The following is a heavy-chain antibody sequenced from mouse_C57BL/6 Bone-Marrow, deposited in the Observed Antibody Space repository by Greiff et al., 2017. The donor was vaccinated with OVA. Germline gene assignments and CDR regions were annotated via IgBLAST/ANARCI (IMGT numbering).Heavy chain of an antibody. J-gene: IGHJ1*03. CDR1: GFTFSDYY. CDR3: ARRYGSLWYFDV. V-gene: IGHV5-16*01. Sequence: EVNVVESEGGLVQPGSSMKLSCTASGFTFSDYYMAWVRQVPEKGLEWVANINYDGSSTYYLDSLKSRFIISRDNAKNILYLQMSSLKSEDTATYYCARRYGSLWYFDVWGTGTTVTVSS. CDR2: INYDGSST. D-gene: IGHD1-1*01.